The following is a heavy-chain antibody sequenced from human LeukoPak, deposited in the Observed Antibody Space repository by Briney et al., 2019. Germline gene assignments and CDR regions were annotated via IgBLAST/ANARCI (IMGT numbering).Heavy chain of an antibody. D-gene: IGHD1-1*01. CDR1: GYSISSTYY. CDR2: ISHSGNT. J-gene: IGHJ4*02. CDR3: ARVNAPVATFDY. V-gene: IGHV4-38-2*02. Sequence: PSETLSLTCTVSGYSISSTYYGAWIRPPAGKGLEWIATISHSGNTYYTPSLESRLTISLDTSKRHFSLRLSSVTAADTALYYCARVNAPVATFDYWGLGTLVAVSS.